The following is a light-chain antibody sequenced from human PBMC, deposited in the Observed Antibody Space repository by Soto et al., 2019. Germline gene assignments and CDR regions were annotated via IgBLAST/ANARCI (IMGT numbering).Light chain of an antibody. Sequence: EIVMTQSPATLSVSPGERATLSCRASQSVSSNLAWYQQKPGQAPRLLIYGASTRATGIPARFSGSGSGTEFTLTISSLRSEDFAVYYCQQYNNWPPPLTFGGGTKVEI. CDR1: QSVSSN. CDR3: QQYNNWPPPLT. CDR2: GAS. J-gene: IGKJ4*01. V-gene: IGKV3-15*01.